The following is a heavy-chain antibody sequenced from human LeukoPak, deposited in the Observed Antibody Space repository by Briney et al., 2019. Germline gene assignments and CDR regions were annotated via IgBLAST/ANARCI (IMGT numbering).Heavy chain of an antibody. CDR2: ISHTGRT. CDR3: ARNFDI. J-gene: IGHJ3*02. Sequence: SETLSLTCVVYGGSFSGYHWTWFRQPLGKGLEWIGDISHTGRTNYSPSLKSRVSISLDTSKSHFSLKLSSVSAADTAMYYCARNFDIWGQGTMVTVSS. CDR1: GGSFSGYH. V-gene: IGHV4-34*01.